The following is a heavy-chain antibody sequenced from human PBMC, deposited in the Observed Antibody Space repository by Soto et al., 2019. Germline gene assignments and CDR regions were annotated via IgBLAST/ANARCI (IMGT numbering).Heavy chain of an antibody. CDR2: INAGSGNT. CDR3: ARDSSSWYPPYYYYYYMDV. Sequence: ASVKVSCKASGYTLTSYAMHWVRQAPGQRLERMGWINAGSGNTKYSQKFQGRVTITRDTSASTAYMELSSLRSEDTAVYYCARDSSSWYPPYYYYYYMDVWGKGTTVTVSS. V-gene: IGHV1-3*01. D-gene: IGHD6-13*01. J-gene: IGHJ6*03. CDR1: GYTLTSYA.